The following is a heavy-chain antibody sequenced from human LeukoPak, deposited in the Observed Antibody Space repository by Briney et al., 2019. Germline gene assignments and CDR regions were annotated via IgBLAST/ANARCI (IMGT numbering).Heavy chain of an antibody. CDR2: INHSGST. J-gene: IGHJ6*03. Sequence: SETLSLTCAVYGGSFSGYYWSWIRQPPGKGLEWIGEINHSGSTNYNPSLKSRVTISVDTSKNQFSLKLSSVTAADTAVYYCARLIAARPSYYYYYMDVWGKGTTVTVSS. V-gene: IGHV4-34*01. CDR1: GGSFSGYY. CDR3: ARLIAARPSYYYYYMDV. D-gene: IGHD6-6*01.